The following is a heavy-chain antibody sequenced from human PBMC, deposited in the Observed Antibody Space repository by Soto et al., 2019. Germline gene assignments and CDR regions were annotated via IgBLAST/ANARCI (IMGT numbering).Heavy chain of an antibody. D-gene: IGHD2-2*01. Sequence: QVQLVQSGAEVKKPGSSVKVSCKASGGTFSSYTISWVRQAPGQGLEWMGRIIPILGIANYAQKFQGRVTITADKSTSTAYMEQSSLRSEDTAVYYCARVVGYCSSTSCLDYWGQGTLVTVSS. CDR2: IIPILGIA. J-gene: IGHJ4*02. CDR1: GGTFSSYT. V-gene: IGHV1-69*02. CDR3: ARVVGYCSSTSCLDY.